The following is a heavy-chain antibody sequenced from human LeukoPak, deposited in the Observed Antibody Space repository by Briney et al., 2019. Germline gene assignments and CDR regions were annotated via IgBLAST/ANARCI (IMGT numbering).Heavy chain of an antibody. CDR2: IKQDGSEK. D-gene: IGHD3-22*01. CDR1: GFTFSSYW. V-gene: IGHV3-7*03. J-gene: IGHJ3*02. CDR3: ARGGRYYESSGYYHDAFDI. Sequence: PGGSLRLSCAASGFTFSSYWMSWVRQAPGKGLEWVANIKQDGSEKYYVDSVKGRFTISRDNAKNSLYLQMNSLRAEDTAVYYCARGGRYYESSGYYHDAFDIWGQGTMVTVSS.